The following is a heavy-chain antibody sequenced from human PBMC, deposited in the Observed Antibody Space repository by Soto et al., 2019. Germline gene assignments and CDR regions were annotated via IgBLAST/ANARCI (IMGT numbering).Heavy chain of an antibody. CDR1: GYSFTTYW. Sequence: GESMKISCKGSGYSFTTYWIGWVRQMPGKGLEWMGIINPTDSDTRYSPSFQGQVTISADKSISTAYLQWNSLKASDTAMYYCVRGGGYYDIPLYYYYYMDVWGSGTTVTVAS. D-gene: IGHD3-9*01. V-gene: IGHV5-51*01. CDR3: VRGGGYYDIPLYYYYYMDV. CDR2: INPTDSDT. J-gene: IGHJ6*03.